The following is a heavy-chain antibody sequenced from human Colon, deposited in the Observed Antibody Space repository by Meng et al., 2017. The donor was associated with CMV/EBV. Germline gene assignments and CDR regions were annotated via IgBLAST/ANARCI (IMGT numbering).Heavy chain of an antibody. D-gene: IGHD3-22*01. J-gene: IGHJ4*02. CDR2: IKEDGSGQ. Sequence: GGSLRLSCAASGFTFTTFWMTWVRQAPGKGLEWVANIKEDGSGQWYEDSVKGRFIISRDNAKNSLYLQMNSLRAEDTAVYYCARGQYYYDSSGYFDYWGQGTLVTVSS. V-gene: IGHV3-7*01. CDR3: ARGQYYYDSSGYFDY. CDR1: GFTFTTFW.